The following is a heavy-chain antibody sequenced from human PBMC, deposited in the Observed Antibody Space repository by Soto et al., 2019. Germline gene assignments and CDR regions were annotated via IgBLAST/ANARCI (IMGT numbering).Heavy chain of an antibody. V-gene: IGHV3-30*03. CDR2: ILDDGNNK. D-gene: IGHD3-10*01. J-gene: IGHJ4*02. Sequence: GGSLRLSCAASGFTFSSFGMHWVRQAPDKGLEWVAFILDDGNNKYYADSVKGRFTISRDNSKNTLYLQMNSLRTEDTAVYYCARDDEGGSYCDLGYWGQGTLVTVSS. CDR3: ARDDEGGSYCDLGY. CDR1: GFTFSSFG.